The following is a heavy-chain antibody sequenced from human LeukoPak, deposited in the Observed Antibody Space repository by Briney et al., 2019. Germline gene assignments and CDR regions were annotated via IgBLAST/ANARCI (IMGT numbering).Heavy chain of an antibody. V-gene: IGHV3-30*02. CDR2: IRYDGSNK. CDR1: GFTFSSYG. J-gene: IGHJ6*03. D-gene: IGHD3-9*01. Sequence: PGGSLRLSCAASGFTFSSYGMHWVRQAPGKGLEWVAFIRYDGSNKCYTDSVKGRFTISRDNSKNTLYLQMNSLRAEDTAVYYCARSNELRYFGRPYYNYMDVWGKGTTVTISS. CDR3: ARSNELRYFGRPYYNYMDV.